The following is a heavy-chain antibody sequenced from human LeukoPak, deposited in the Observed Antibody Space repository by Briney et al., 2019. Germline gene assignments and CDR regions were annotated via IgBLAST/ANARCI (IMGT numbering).Heavy chain of an antibody. Sequence: PGGSLRLSCAASGFTFSSYGMHWVRQAPGKGLEWVAFIRYDGSNKYYADSVKGRFTISRDNSKSTLYLQMSSLRAEDTAIYYCVEVRESYGTHWGQGTLVTVSS. D-gene: IGHD5-18*01. J-gene: IGHJ4*02. V-gene: IGHV3-30*02. CDR2: IRYDGSNK. CDR1: GFTFSSYG. CDR3: VEVRESYGTH.